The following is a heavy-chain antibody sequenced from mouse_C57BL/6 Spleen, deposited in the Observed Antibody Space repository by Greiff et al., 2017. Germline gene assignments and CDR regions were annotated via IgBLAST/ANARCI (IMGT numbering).Heavy chain of an antibody. CDR2: ISYSGST. Sequence: EVKLLESGPGMVKPSQSLSLTCTVTGYSITSGYDWHWIRHFPGNKLEWMGYISYSGSTNYNPSLKSRISITHDTSKNHVFLKLNSVTTEDTATYYCAEGGYDGAMDYWGQGTSVTVSS. CDR3: AEGGYDGAMDY. CDR1: GYSITSGYD. J-gene: IGHJ4*01. D-gene: IGHD2-2*01. V-gene: IGHV3-1*01.